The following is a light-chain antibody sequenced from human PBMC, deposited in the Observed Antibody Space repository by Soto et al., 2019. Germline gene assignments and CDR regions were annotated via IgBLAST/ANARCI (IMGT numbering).Light chain of an antibody. V-gene: IGLV2-14*01. CDR1: SSDVGDYNF. J-gene: IGLJ2*01. Sequence: QLVLTQPASVSGSPGQSITISCTGTSSDVGDYNFVSWYQQHPGKAPKLMIYEVSNRPSGVSNRFSGSKSGNTASLTISGLQAEDEAAYYCSSYITSTTLVVFGGGTKLTVL. CDR3: SSYITSTTLVV. CDR2: EVS.